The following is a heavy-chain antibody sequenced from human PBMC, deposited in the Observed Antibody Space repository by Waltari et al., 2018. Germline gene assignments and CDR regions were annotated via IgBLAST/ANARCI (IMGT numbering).Heavy chain of an antibody. Sequence: QVTLRESGPALVKPTQTLTLTCTFSGFSLSTSGMCVSRIRQPPGKALEWLALIDWDDDKYYSTSLKTRLTISKDTSKNQVVLTMTNMDPVDTATYYCARATIFGVVPRTGFDYWGQETLVTVSS. CDR3: ARATIFGVVPRTGFDY. J-gene: IGHJ4*02. D-gene: IGHD3-3*01. CDR1: GFSLSTSGMC. V-gene: IGHV2-70*01. CDR2: IDWDDDK.